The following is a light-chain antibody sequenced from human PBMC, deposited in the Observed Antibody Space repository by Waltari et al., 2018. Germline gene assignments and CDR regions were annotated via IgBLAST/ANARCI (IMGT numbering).Light chain of an antibody. Sequence: EIVFTHSPGILSFSPGARATLSCRASQSVGTYLAWYQQRPGQSPRLLIYDASYRATGIPARFSGSGSETDFTLTISSLQPEDFAVYYCQQRRNWPLTFGGGTRVQI. J-gene: IGKJ4*01. CDR1: QSVGTY. CDR2: DAS. V-gene: IGKV3-11*01. CDR3: QQRRNWPLT.